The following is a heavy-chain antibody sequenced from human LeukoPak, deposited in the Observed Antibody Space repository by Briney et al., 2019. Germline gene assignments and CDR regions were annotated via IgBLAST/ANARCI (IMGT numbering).Heavy chain of an antibody. Sequence: ASVKVSCKASGYTFARYGISWVRQAPGQGLEWMGWISTYNGNTNYAQKLQGRVTMTTDTSTNTAYMELRSLRSDDTAMYYCARDLSQTATSSDAFDVWGQGTMVTVSS. V-gene: IGHV1-18*01. D-gene: IGHD1-14*01. CDR1: GYTFARYG. CDR2: ISTYNGNT. J-gene: IGHJ3*01. CDR3: ARDLSQTATSSDAFDV.